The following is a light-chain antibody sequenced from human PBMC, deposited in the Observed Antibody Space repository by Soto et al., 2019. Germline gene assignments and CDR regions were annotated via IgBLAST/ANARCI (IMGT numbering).Light chain of an antibody. CDR3: QQYHNSPPWT. CDR2: GAS. Sequence: EIVMTQSPATLSVSPGERATLSCKASQSVSSNLAWYQQNPGQAPRLLIFGASTRATDIPARFSGSGSGTEFTLTISSLQSEDFAVYYCQQYHNSPPWTFGQGTKVEIK. CDR1: QSVSSN. V-gene: IGKV3-15*01. J-gene: IGKJ1*01.